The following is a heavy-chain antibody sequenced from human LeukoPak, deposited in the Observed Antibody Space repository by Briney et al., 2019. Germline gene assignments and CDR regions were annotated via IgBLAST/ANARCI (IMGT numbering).Heavy chain of an antibody. D-gene: IGHD3-22*01. CDR3: AKGNYYGSNGYSPLYYFYY. J-gene: IGHJ4*02. CDR1: GGSISSGGYY. CDR2: IYYSGST. Sequence: SQTLSLTCTVSGGSISSGGYYWSWIRQHPGKGLEWIGYIYYSGSTYYNPSLKSRVTISVDTSKNQFSLKLSSVTAADTAVYYWAKGNYYGSNGYSPLYYFYYWGQGNLVTVSS. V-gene: IGHV4-31*03.